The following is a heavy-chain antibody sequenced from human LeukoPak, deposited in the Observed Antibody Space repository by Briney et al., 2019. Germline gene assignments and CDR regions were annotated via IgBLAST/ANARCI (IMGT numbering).Heavy chain of an antibody. J-gene: IGHJ3*02. CDR3: ARARDSGYDSDAFDI. Sequence: SETLSLTCTVSGGSISSYYWSWIRQPPGKGLEWIGYIYYSGSTNYNPFLKSRVTISVDTSKNQFSLKLSSVTAADTAVYYCARARDSGYDSDAFDIWGQGTMVTVSS. CDR2: IYYSGST. CDR1: GGSISSYY. V-gene: IGHV4-59*01. D-gene: IGHD5-12*01.